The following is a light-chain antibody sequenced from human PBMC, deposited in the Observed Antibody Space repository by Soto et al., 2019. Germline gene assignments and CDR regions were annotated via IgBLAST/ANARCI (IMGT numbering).Light chain of an antibody. CDR1: QSFTSK. CDR3: KKYNNWQIN. V-gene: IGKV3-15*01. Sequence: VMTQSPATMSVSPGEIATLSCSASQSFTSKLAWYQQTPGQANRLLIYGAYTRATGLTARFSGSGSGTEFTLTIRSMQSEDFAVYYCKKYNNWQINVGKGTRREI. J-gene: IGKJ5*01. CDR2: GAY.